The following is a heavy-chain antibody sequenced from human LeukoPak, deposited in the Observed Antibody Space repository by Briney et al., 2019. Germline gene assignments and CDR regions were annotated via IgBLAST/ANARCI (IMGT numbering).Heavy chain of an antibody. V-gene: IGHV4-59*08. D-gene: IGHD1-26*01. Sequence: SETLSLTCSVSGGSISTYYWTCIRQPPGQGLEWIGYIYYSGNTNYNPSLNSRATISVDTSKNQFSLRLSSVTAADTAVYYSARLASGSYGPLTPFDYWGQGTLVTVSS. CDR2: IYYSGNT. CDR1: GGSISTYY. J-gene: IGHJ4*02. CDR3: ARLASGSYGPLTPFDY.